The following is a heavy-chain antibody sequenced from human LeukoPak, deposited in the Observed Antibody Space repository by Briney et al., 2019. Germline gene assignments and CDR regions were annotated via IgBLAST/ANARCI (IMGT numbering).Heavy chain of an antibody. J-gene: IGHJ5*02. V-gene: IGHV4-34*01. CDR3: ARGPKRAWFDP. CDR1: GGSFSGYY. CDR2: INHSGGT. Sequence: SETLSLTCAVYGGSFSGYYWSWIRQPPGKGLEWIGEINHSGGTNYNPSLKSRVTISVDTSKNQFSLKLSSVTAADTAVYYCARGPKRAWFDPWGQGTLVTVSS.